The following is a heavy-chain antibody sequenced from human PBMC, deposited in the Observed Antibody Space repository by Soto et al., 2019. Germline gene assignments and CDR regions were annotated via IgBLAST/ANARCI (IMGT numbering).Heavy chain of an antibody. CDR2: IYYSGST. CDR1: GGSISSYY. Sequence: SETLSLTCTVSGGSISSYYWSWIRQPPGKGLEWIGYIYYSGSTNYNPSLKSRVTISVDTSKNQFSLKLSSVTAADTAVYYCARVDGMVRGKKYYYYGMDVWGQGTTVTVSS. CDR3: ARVDGMVRGKKYYYYGMDV. V-gene: IGHV4-59*01. J-gene: IGHJ6*02. D-gene: IGHD3-10*01.